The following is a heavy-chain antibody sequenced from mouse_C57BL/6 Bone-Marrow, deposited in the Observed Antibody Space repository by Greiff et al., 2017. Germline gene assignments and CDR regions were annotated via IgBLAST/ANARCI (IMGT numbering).Heavy chain of an antibody. Sequence: EVKLVESEGGLVQPGSSMKLSCTASGFTFSDYYMAWVRQVPEKGLEWVANINYDGSSTYYLDSLKSRFIISRDNAKNILYLQMSSLKSEDTATYYCARESIPYYYGSSYWYFDVWGAGTTVTVSS. CDR1: GFTFSDYY. CDR2: INYDGSST. CDR3: ARESIPYYYGSSYWYFDV. D-gene: IGHD1-1*01. V-gene: IGHV5-16*01. J-gene: IGHJ1*01.